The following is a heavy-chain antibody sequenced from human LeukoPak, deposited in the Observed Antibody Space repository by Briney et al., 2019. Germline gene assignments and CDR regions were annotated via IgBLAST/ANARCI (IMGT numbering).Heavy chain of an antibody. CDR3: TTSYYYDSRGYRPLDY. Sequence: GGSLRLSCAASXFTFSNALMNWVRQAPGQGLERVGRIKSKTDGGTTDYAAPVKGRFTISRDDSKNTLYLQMNSLKTEDTAVYYCTTSYYYDSRGYRPLDYWGQGTLVTVSS. D-gene: IGHD3-22*01. CDR2: IKSKTDGGTT. CDR1: XFTFSNAL. V-gene: IGHV3-15*01. J-gene: IGHJ4*02.